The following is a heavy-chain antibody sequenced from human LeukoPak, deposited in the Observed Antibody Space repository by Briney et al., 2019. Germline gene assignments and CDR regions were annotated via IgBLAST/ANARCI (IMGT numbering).Heavy chain of an antibody. D-gene: IGHD2-15*01. J-gene: IGHJ4*02. CDR3: AISHKWLLLDY. CDR1: AASFLGSY. V-gene: IGHV4-34*01. CDR2: INHSGIT. Sequence: PSETLSLTCAFYAASFLGSYCRSIRQPPGKGLEWIGEINHSGITTYNPSLKSRVTISVDTSKKQFSLKLNSVTAADTAVYYCAISHKWLLLDYWGQGTLVTVSS.